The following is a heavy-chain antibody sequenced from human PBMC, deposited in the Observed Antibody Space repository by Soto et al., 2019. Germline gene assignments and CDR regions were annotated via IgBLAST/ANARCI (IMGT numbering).Heavy chain of an antibody. J-gene: IGHJ4*02. CDR3: ARKRLYDSSGYQPGFDY. D-gene: IGHD3-22*01. CDR2: IFSHDEK. V-gene: IGHV2-26*01. CDR1: GFALSNARMG. Sequence: SGPTLVNPTETLTLTCTVSGFALSNARMGVSWIRQPPGKALEWLAHIFSHDEKSYSTSLKSRLTISKDTSKSQVVLTMTNMDPVDTATYYCARKRLYDSSGYQPGFDYWGQGTLVTVSS.